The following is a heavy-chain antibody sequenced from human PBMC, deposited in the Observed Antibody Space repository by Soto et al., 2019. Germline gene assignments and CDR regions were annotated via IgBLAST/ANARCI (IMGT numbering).Heavy chain of an antibody. V-gene: IGHV3-23*01. CDR1: GFTFSSYA. CDR2: ISGSGGST. CDR3: AKDSVKGFRRYYYFDY. D-gene: IGHD1-26*01. Sequence: GGSLRLSCAASGFTFSSYAMSWVRQAPGKGLEWVSAISGSGGSTYYADSVKGRFTISRDNSKNTLYLQMNSLRAEDTAVYYCAKDSVKGFRRYYYFDYWGQGTLVTVSS. J-gene: IGHJ4*02.